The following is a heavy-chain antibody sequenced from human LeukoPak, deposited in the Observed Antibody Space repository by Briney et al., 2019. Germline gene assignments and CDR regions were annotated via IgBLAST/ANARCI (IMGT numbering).Heavy chain of an antibody. CDR3: AKLGYYDFWSGYYNWFDP. V-gene: IGHV4-34*01. D-gene: IGHD3-3*01. CDR2: INHSGST. Sequence: SETLSLTCAVYGGSFSGYYWSWIRQPPGKGLEWIGEINHSGSTNYNPSLKSRVTISVDTSKNQFSLKLSSVTAADTAVYYCAKLGYYDFWSGYYNWFDPWGQGTLVTVSS. CDR1: GGSFSGYY. J-gene: IGHJ5*02.